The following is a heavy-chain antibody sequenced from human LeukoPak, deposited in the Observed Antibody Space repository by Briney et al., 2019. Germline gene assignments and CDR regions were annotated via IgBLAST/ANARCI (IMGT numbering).Heavy chain of an antibody. CDR1: GFTFSSYA. V-gene: IGHV3-21*01. CDR2: ISSSSSYI. J-gene: IGHJ4*02. CDR3: ARENYYDSSGLPDFDY. D-gene: IGHD3-22*01. Sequence: GGSLRLSCAASGFTFSSYAMSWVRQAPGKGLEWVSSISSSSSYIYYADSVKGRFTISRDNAKNSLYLQMNSLRAEDTAVYYCARENYYDSSGLPDFDYWGQGTLVTVSS.